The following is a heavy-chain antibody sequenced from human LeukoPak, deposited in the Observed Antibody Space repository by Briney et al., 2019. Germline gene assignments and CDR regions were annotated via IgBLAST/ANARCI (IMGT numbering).Heavy chain of an antibody. J-gene: IGHJ6*03. Sequence: PGGSLRLSCAASGFTFSSYAMSWVRQAPGKGLEWVSAISGSGGSTYYADSVKGRFTISRDNSKNTLYLQMNSLRAEDTAVYYCARALPRGIFGVVILKYYYYMDVWGKGTTVTVSS. V-gene: IGHV3-23*01. CDR3: ARALPRGIFGVVILKYYYYMDV. D-gene: IGHD3-3*01. CDR1: GFTFSSYA. CDR2: ISGSGGST.